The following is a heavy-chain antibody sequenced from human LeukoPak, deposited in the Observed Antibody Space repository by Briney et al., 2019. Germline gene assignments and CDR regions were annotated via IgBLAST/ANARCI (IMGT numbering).Heavy chain of an antibody. Sequence: GGSLRLSCAASGLIVSSNYMTWVRQAPRKGLEWVSVIHNDGSTYYADSVKGRFTISRDNSKNTLYFQMNSLTVEDTAVYYCAALARDYWGQGTLVTVSA. V-gene: IGHV3-53*01. CDR2: IHNDGST. J-gene: IGHJ4*02. CDR3: AALARDY. CDR1: GLIVSSNY. D-gene: IGHD3-3*02.